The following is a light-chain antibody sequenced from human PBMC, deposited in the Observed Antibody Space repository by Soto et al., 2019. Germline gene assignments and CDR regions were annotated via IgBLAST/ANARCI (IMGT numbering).Light chain of an antibody. CDR1: QRISSY. V-gene: IGKV1-39*01. J-gene: IGKJ4*01. CDR3: QQSFRTPLT. CDR2: AAS. Sequence: DIQMTQSPSSLSASVGDRATITCRASQRISSYLNWYQQKPGKAPKLLIYAASNLQSGVPSRFTGSGSGTDFTLTISSLQPDDFATYYCQQSFRTPLTFGGGTKVDIK.